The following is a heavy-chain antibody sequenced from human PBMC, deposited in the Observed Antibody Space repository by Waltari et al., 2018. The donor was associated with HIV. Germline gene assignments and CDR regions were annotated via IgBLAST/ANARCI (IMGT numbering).Heavy chain of an antibody. V-gene: IGHV3-21*01. CDR1: RFPVSIYS. CDR2: FSSASDSE. J-gene: IGHJ6*02. CDR3: GFVPAATHGMDV. D-gene: IGHD6-13*01. Sequence: EVQLVESGGGLVKPGGSLRISCATSRFPVSIYSLIWVRQAPGKGLEWVASFSSASDSEFYADSVKGRFTISRDNAKNFLDLQMNSLRDEDTAVYYCGFVPAATHGMDVWGQGTTVTVSS.